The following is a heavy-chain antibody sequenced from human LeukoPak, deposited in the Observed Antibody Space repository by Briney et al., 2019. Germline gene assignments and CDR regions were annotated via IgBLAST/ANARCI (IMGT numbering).Heavy chain of an antibody. V-gene: IGHV3-30*04. Sequence: GRSLRLSCAASGFTFSSYAMHWVRQAPGKGLEWVAVISYDGSNKYYADSVKGRFTISRDNSKNTLYLQMNSLRAEDTAVYYCAKEVGAFDYWGQGTLVTVSS. D-gene: IGHD1-26*01. J-gene: IGHJ4*02. CDR2: ISYDGSNK. CDR3: AKEVGAFDY. CDR1: GFTFSSYA.